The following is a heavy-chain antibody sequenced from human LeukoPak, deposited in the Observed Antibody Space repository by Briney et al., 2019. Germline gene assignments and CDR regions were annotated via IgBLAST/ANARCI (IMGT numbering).Heavy chain of an antibody. J-gene: IGHJ3*01. CDR3: ARVLRSGSNYGRAFNV. CDR2: LGPAGDT. V-gene: IGHV3-13*01. Sequence: GGSLRLSCAAPGFTLSSYDMHWVRQGAGQGLEWVSTLGPAGDTYYPDSVKGRFTISRENAKNSLYLQMNSLRAEDTAVYYCARVLRSGSNYGRAFNVWGQGTMVTVSS. CDR1: GFTLSSYD. D-gene: IGHD5-18*01.